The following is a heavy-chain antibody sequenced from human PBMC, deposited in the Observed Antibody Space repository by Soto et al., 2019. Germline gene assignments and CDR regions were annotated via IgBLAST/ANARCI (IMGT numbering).Heavy chain of an antibody. CDR3: ARIVLSSDYYGMDV. CDR2: IDWDDDK. Sequence: SGPTLVNPTQTLTLTCTFSGFSLSTSGMCVSWIRQPPGKALEWLARIDWDDDKYYSTSLKTRLTISKDTSKNQVVLTMTNMEYVDTGACFCARIVLSSDYYGMDVWGQGTTVTVSS. V-gene: IGHV2-70*11. J-gene: IGHJ6*02. D-gene: IGHD6-6*01. CDR1: GFSLSTSGMC.